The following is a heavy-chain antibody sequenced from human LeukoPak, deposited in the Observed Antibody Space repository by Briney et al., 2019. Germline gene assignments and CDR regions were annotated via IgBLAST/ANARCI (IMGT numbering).Heavy chain of an antibody. D-gene: IGHD3-10*01. CDR2: ISYDGSNK. CDR1: GFTFSSYG. J-gene: IGHJ4*02. CDR3: AKGLLRELIDY. V-gene: IGHV3-30*18. Sequence: PGRSLRLSCAASGFTFSSYGMYWVRQAPGKGLEWVAVISYDGSNKYYADSVKGRFTISRDNSKNTLYLQMNSLRAEDTAVYYCAKGLLRELIDYWGQGTLVTVSS.